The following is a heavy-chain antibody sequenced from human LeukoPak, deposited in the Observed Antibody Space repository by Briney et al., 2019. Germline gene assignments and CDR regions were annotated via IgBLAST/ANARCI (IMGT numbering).Heavy chain of an antibody. V-gene: IGHV3-23*01. CDR2: ISGDGGGT. CDR3: ARRGYGDYYFED. D-gene: IGHD4-17*01. Sequence: GGSLRLSCAASGFTFSSYAMNWVRQAPGKGLEWVSIISGDGGGTYYAESVKGRFTISRDNSKNTLYLQMNSLRAEDTAVYYCARRGYGDYYFEDWGQGTLVIVSS. CDR1: GFTFSSYA. J-gene: IGHJ4*02.